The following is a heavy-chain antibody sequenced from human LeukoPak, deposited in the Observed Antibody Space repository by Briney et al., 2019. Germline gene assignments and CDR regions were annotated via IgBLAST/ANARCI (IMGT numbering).Heavy chain of an antibody. CDR3: ARGYCSGGSCYGLNWFDP. Sequence: NPSDTLSLTCAVYGGSFSGYYWSWIRLPPGKGLEWIGEINHSGSTNYNPSLKSRVTISVDTSKNQFSLKLSSVTAADTAVYYCARGYCSGGSCYGLNWFDPWGQGTLVTVSS. CDR2: INHSGST. CDR1: GGSFSGYY. V-gene: IGHV4-34*01. D-gene: IGHD2-15*01. J-gene: IGHJ5*02.